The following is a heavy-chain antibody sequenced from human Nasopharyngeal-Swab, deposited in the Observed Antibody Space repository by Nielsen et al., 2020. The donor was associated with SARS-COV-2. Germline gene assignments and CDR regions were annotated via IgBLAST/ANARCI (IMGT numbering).Heavy chain of an antibody. Sequence: GESLKISCAASGFTVSSHYMSWVRQAPGKGLEWVSVIYSGGSTYYADAVKGRFTISRDNSKNTLYLQMNSLRAEDTAVYYCGRDGTGTTRKNGWFDPWGQGTLVTVSS. CDR3: GRDGTGTTRKNGWFDP. J-gene: IGHJ5*02. CDR1: GFTVSSHY. V-gene: IGHV3-66*01. CDR2: IYSGGST. D-gene: IGHD1-1*01.